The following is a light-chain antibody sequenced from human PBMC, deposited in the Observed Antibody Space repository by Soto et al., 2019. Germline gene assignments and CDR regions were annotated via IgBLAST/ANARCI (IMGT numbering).Light chain of an antibody. Sequence: DIPMTQSPSTLSASVGDGVTVTCRASQNINTWLAWYQQKPGKAPRLLIYDAFTLENGVPSRFSGSGSGTEFTLAISSLEPDDSATYYCQQYNSFMWTFGQGTKVEIK. CDR1: QNINTW. J-gene: IGKJ1*01. CDR3: QQYNSFMWT. V-gene: IGKV1-5*01. CDR2: DAF.